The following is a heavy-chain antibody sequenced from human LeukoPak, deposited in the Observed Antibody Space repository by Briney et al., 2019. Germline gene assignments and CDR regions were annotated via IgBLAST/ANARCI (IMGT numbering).Heavy chain of an antibody. J-gene: IGHJ3*02. CDR1: GGSISSSSYY. V-gene: IGHV4-39*07. D-gene: IGHD2/OR15-2a*01. CDR2: IYYSGST. CDR3: GVLTDPLSYAFDI. Sequence: PSETLSLTCTVSGGSISSSSYYWGWIRQPPGKGLEWIGSIYYSGSTYYNPSLKSRVTISVDTSKNQFSLKLSSVTAADTAVYYCGVLTDPLSYAFDIWGQGTMVTVSS.